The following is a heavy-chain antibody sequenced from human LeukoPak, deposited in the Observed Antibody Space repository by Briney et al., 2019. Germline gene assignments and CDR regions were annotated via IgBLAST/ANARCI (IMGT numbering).Heavy chain of an antibody. V-gene: IGHV5-51*01. D-gene: IGHD2-8*01. CDR1: GYSFTNYW. J-gene: IGHJ5*02. CDR2: IYPGDSDV. CDR3: ARLGYCSSGVCPKGVNWFDP. Sequence: GESLKISCKGSGYSFTNYWIGWVRQMPGKGLECMGIIYPGDSDVRYSPSFQGQVTISADKSISTAYLQWSSLKASDTAIYYCARLGYCSSGVCPKGVNWFDPWGQGTLVTVSS.